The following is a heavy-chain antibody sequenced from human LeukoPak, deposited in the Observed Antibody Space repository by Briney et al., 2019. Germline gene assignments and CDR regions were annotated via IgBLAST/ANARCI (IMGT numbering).Heavy chain of an antibody. D-gene: IGHD3-10*01. CDR2: IYYSGST. V-gene: IGHV4-59*01. J-gene: IGHJ4*02. Sequence: SETLSLTCTVSGGSITSYYWSWIRQPPGKGLEWIGYIYYSGSTNYNPSLKSRVTISLDTSKNQFSLNLSSVTAADTAVYYCAGDMRRLGRYLDYWGQGTLVTVSS. CDR3: AGDMRRLGRYLDY. CDR1: GGSITSYY.